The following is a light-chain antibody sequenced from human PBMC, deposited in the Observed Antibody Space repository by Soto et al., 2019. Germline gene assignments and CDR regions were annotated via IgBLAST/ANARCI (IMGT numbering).Light chain of an antibody. V-gene: IGKV3-11*01. CDR3: QQRFNWPPT. CDR2: DAS. Sequence: EIVITQNTATLSVSPGERSTLSCICSESVSSNLACXXXKXXXAPXXXIXDASNRATGIPARFSGSGSGTDFTLTISSLEPEDFALYYCQQRFNWPPTFGQGTKV. CDR1: ESVSSN. J-gene: IGKJ1*01.